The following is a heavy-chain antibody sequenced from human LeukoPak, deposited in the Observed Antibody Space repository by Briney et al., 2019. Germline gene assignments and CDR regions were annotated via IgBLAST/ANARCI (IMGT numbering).Heavy chain of an antibody. CDR3: ARDRPDYDSSGYFDY. D-gene: IGHD3-22*01. Sequence: GGSLRLSCAASGFTFSSYAMRGVRQAPGKGLEWVAVISYDGSNKYYADSVKGRFTISRDNSKNTLYLQMNSLRAEDTAVYYCARDRPDYDSSGYFDYWGQGTLVTVSS. CDR1: GFTFSSYA. J-gene: IGHJ4*02. CDR2: ISYDGSNK. V-gene: IGHV3-30-3*01.